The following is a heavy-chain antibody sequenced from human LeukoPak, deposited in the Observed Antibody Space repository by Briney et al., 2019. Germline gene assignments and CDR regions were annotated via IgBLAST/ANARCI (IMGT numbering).Heavy chain of an antibody. D-gene: IGHD5-24*01. CDR2: IYYSGST. CDR1: GGSISSYY. V-gene: IGHV4-59*01. CDR3: ARDQRAGDYFGY. Sequence: PSETLSLTCTVSGGSISSYYWSWIRQPPGKGLEWIGYIYYSGSTNYNPSLKSRVTISVDTSKNQFSLKLSSVTAADTAVYYCARDQRAGDYFGYWGQGTLVTVSS. J-gene: IGHJ4*02.